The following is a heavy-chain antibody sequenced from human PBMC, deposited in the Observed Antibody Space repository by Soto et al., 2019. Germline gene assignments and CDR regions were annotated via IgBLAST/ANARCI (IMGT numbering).Heavy chain of an antibody. D-gene: IGHD3-22*01. CDR2: IIPIFGTA. J-gene: IGHJ3*02. Sequence: SVEVSCKASGGTFSSYAISWVRQAPGQGLEWMGGIIPIFGTANYAQKFQGRVTITADESTSTAYMELSSLRSEDTAVYYCARDYYDSSGYLVSAFDIWGQGTMVTVSS. CDR1: GGTFSSYA. CDR3: ARDYYDSSGYLVSAFDI. V-gene: IGHV1-69*13.